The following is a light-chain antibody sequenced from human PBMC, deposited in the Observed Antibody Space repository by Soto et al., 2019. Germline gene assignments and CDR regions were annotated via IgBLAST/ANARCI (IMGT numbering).Light chain of an antibody. Sequence: QSVLTQPRSVSAAPGQTVTISCSGFSSNIGNNYVSWYQQVPGTAPKLLIYENNKRPSGIPDRFSGSKSGTSATLDITGLQTGDEADYYCGTWDSSLSAAVFGGGTKLTVL. J-gene: IGLJ2*01. CDR2: ENN. CDR1: SSNIGNNY. CDR3: GTWDSSLSAAV. V-gene: IGLV1-51*01.